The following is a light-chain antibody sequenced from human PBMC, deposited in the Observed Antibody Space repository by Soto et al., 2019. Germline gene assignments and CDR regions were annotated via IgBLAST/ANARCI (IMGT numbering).Light chain of an antibody. CDR2: EGS. CDR1: SSDVGRYNL. V-gene: IGLV2-23*01. CDR3: ASYAGTTTFVV. J-gene: IGLJ2*01. Sequence: QSALTQPASVSGSPGQSITISCTGSSSDVGRYNLVSWYQHHPGKAPKLMIYEGSKRPSGVSNLFSGSKSGSTASLTISGLQAEDEADYYCASYAGTTTFVVFGGGTKLTVL.